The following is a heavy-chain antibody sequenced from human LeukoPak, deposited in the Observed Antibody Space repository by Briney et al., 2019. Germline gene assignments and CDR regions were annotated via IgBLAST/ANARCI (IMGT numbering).Heavy chain of an antibody. CDR1: GGSISSYY. CDR2: IYYSGTT. Sequence: SETLSLTCTVSGGSISSYYWSWIRQPPGKGLEWIGKIYYSGTTNYNPSLKSRVTISVDTSKNQFSLRLSSVTAADTAVYYCVRHARYFDWLSIWGQGTLVTVSS. V-gene: IGHV4-59*08. D-gene: IGHD3-9*01. J-gene: IGHJ4*02. CDR3: VRHARYFDWLSI.